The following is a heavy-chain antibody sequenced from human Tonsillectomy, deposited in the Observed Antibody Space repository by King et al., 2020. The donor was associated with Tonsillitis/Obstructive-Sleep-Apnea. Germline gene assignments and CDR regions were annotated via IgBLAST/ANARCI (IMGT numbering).Heavy chain of an antibody. J-gene: IGHJ6*02. V-gene: IGHV4-59*08. D-gene: IGHD6-19*01. CDR2: IYYSGST. CDR1: GGSISSYY. CDR3: ARHSSGWSQSRGGMDV. Sequence: QLQESGPGLVKPSETLSLTCTVSGGSISSYYWSWIRQPPGKGLEWMGYIYYSGSTNYNPSLKSRVTISVDTSKNQFSLKLSSVTAADTAVYCCARHSSGWSQSRGGMDVWGQGTKVTVSS.